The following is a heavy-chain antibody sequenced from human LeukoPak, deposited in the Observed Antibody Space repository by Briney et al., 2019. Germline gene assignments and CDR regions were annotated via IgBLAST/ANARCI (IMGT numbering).Heavy chain of an antibody. CDR3: ARQYSSSSHFDY. CDR2: INPNSGGT. J-gene: IGHJ4*02. CDR1: GYTFTGYY. Sequence: EASVKVSCKASGYTFTGYYMHWVRQAPGQGLEWMGWINPNSGGTNYAQRFQGRVTMTRDTSISTAYMELSRLRSDDTAVYYCARQYSSSSHFDYWGQGTLVTVSS. V-gene: IGHV1-2*02. D-gene: IGHD6-6*01.